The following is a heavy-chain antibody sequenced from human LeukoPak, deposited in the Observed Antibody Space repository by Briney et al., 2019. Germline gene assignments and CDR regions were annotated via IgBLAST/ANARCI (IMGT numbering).Heavy chain of an antibody. CDR1: GFTFSSYD. J-gene: IGHJ4*02. V-gene: IGHV3-13*01. CDR2: IGTAGDT. Sequence: GGSLRLSCAASGFTFSSYDMHWVRQATGKGLEWVSAIGTAGDTYYPGSVKGRFTISRENAKNSLYLQMDSLRAGDTAVYYCARRGIEGFYFDYWGQGTLVTVSS. CDR3: ARRGIEGFYFDY.